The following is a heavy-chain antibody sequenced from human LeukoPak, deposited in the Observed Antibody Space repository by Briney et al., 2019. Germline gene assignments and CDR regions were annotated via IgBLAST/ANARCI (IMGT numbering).Heavy chain of an antibody. CDR1: GFTFSSYW. Sequence: PGGSLRLSCAASGFTFSSYWMSWVRQAPGTGLEWVAYIKQDGSEKYYVDSVKGRFTISRDNAKNSLYLQMNSLRAEDTAVYYCEREYCSGGTCYLPAYWGQGTLVTVYS. D-gene: IGHD2-15*01. J-gene: IGHJ4*02. CDR2: IKQDGSEK. V-gene: IGHV3-7*03. CDR3: EREYCSGGTCYLPAY.